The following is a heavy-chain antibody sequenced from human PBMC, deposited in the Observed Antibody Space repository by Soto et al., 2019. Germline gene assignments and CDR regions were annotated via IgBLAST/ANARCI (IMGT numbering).Heavy chain of an antibody. Sequence: QVQLQESGPGLVKPSQTLSLTCTASGGSISSGGYYWSWIRQHPGKGLEWIGYIHYSGSTYYNPSLKSRVTISVDTSKNQFSLKLSSVTAADTAVYYCARDHDPVTFPGSRPAFDIWGQGTMVTVSS. J-gene: IGHJ3*02. CDR2: IHYSGST. CDR3: ARDHDPVTFPGSRPAFDI. CDR1: GGSISSGGYY. D-gene: IGHD3-10*01. V-gene: IGHV4-31*03.